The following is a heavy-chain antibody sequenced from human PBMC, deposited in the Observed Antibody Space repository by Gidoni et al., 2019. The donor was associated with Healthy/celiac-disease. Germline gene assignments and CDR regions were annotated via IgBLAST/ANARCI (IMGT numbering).Heavy chain of an antibody. V-gene: IGHV3-23*01. D-gene: IGHD6-13*01. CDR2: ISGSGGST. CDR1: GCTFSSYA. J-gene: IGHJ4*02. Sequence: EVQLLESGGGLVQPGGSLRLSCEASGCTFSSYAMSWVRQAPGKGLGWVAAISGSGGSTYYADSVEGRFTFSSDNSKNTLYLQMNSLRAEDTAVYYCAKGYIAAAGPVDYWGQGTLVTVSS. CDR3: AKGYIAAAGPVDY.